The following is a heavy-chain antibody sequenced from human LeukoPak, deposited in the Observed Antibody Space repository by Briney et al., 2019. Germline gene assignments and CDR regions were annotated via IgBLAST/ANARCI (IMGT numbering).Heavy chain of an antibody. CDR3: AIQRYSGILAAAFDI. Sequence: RGESLKISCKASGYTFTSYGISWVRQAPGQGLEWMGWISAYNGNTNYAQKFQGWVTMTRDTSISTAYMELSRLRSDDTAVYYCAIQRYSGILAAAFDIWGQGTMVTVSS. CDR2: ISAYNGNT. CDR1: GYTFTSYG. V-gene: IGHV1-18*01. D-gene: IGHD1-26*01. J-gene: IGHJ3*02.